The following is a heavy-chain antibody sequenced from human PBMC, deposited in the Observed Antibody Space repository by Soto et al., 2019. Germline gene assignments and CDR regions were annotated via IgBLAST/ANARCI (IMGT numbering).Heavy chain of an antibody. V-gene: IGHV3-48*01. D-gene: IGHD2-8*01. CDR3: ARDLHHCTNGVCYRAFDY. J-gene: IGHJ4*02. CDR2: ISSSSSTI. CDR1: GFTFSSYS. Sequence: ESGGGLVQPGGSLRLSCAASGFTFSSYSMNWVRQAPGKGLEWVSYISSSSSTIYYADSVKGRFTISRDNAKNSLYLQMNSLRAEDTAVYYCARDLHHCTNGVCYRAFDYWGQGTLVTVSS.